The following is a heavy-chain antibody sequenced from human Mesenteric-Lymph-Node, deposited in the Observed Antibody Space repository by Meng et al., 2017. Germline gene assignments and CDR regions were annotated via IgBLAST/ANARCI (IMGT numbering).Heavy chain of an antibody. D-gene: IGHD4-11*01. J-gene: IGHJ4*02. Sequence: QLQEAGPGLVKPSQTLSLTCPVSGGSISSGDYYWSWIRQPPGKGLEWIGYIYYSGSTYYNPSLKSRVTISVDTSKNQFSLKLSSVTAADTAVYYCARDRTTGRYFDYWGQGTLVTVSS. CDR3: ARDRTTGRYFDY. CDR2: IYYSGST. V-gene: IGHV4-30-4*01. CDR1: GGSISSGDYY.